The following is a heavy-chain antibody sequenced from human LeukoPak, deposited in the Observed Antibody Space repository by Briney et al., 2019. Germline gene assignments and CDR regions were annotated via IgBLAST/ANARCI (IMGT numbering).Heavy chain of an antibody. J-gene: IGHJ6*03. V-gene: IGHV4-59*01. CDR3: ARVFDSGSQAYFYYMDV. Sequence: PSETLSLTCNVSGGSIRGYYWSWIRQPPGRGLEWIGYIYSSGSTNYNPSLKSRVTMSVDTSKNQFSLKVSSVTAADTAVYYCARVFDSGSQAYFYYMDVWGKGTTVTISS. CDR2: IYSSGST. CDR1: GGSIRGYY. D-gene: IGHD3-10*01.